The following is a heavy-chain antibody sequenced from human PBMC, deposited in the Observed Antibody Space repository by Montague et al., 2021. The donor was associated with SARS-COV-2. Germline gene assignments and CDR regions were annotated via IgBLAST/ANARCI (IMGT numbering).Heavy chain of an antibody. CDR1: GGSFSSYY. CDR2: INHRGST. D-gene: IGHD6-19*01. Sequence: SETLSLTCGVDGGSFSSYYWSWIRQPPGKGLGWIGEINHRGSTNYNPSLKTRVTISVDTSKNQFSLKLSSVTAADTAVYYCARGQESSGWKGHLDYWGQGTLVTVSS. CDR3: ARGQESSGWKGHLDY. V-gene: IGHV4-34*01. J-gene: IGHJ4*02.